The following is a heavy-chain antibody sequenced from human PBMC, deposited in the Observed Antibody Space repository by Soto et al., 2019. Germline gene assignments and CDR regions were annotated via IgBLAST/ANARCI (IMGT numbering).Heavy chain of an antibody. J-gene: IGHJ4*02. Sequence: PGGSLRVSCAAAGFTFSSYGRHWVRQAPGKGLVWVSRINSDGSSTSYADSVKGRFTISRDNAKNTLYLQMNSLRAEDTAVYYCARYNYDFWSGSDYWGQGTLVTVSS. CDR3: ARYNYDFWSGSDY. V-gene: IGHV3-74*01. CDR1: GFTFSSYG. CDR2: INSDGSST. D-gene: IGHD3-3*01.